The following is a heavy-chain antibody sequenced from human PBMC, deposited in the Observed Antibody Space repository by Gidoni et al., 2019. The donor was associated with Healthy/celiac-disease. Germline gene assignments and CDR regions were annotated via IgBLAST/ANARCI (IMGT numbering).Heavy chain of an antibody. V-gene: IGHV3-23*01. Sequence: EVQLLESGGGLVQPGGSLRLSCAASGFTFSSYAMSWVRQAPGKGLEWVSAISGSGGSTYYADSVKGRFTISRDNSKNTLYLQMNSLRAEDTAVYYCAKDDKQQLRGEYYFDYWGQGTLVTVSS. CDR2: ISGSGGST. D-gene: IGHD6-13*01. J-gene: IGHJ4*02. CDR1: GFTFSSYA. CDR3: AKDDKQQLRGEYYFDY.